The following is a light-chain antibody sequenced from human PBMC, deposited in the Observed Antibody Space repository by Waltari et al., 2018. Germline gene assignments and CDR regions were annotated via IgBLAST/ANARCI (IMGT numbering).Light chain of an antibody. CDR1: QSVRSN. Sequence: EVVMTQSPATLSVSPGEGATVSCRASQSVRSNVAWYQQTPGQAPGLLIYGASTRAPGIPDRFSGSGSGTEFILTISSLQSEDFVVYYCQQYNNWPPWTFGQGTKVEIK. CDR3: QQYNNWPPWT. V-gene: IGKV3-15*01. J-gene: IGKJ1*01. CDR2: GAS.